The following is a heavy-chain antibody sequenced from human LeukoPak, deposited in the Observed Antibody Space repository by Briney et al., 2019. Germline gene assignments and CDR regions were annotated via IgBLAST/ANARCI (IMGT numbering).Heavy chain of an antibody. Sequence: PGGSLRLSCAASGFTFSNACMGWVRQAPGKGLEWVSAISGSGGSTYYADSVKGRFTISRDNSKNTLYLQMNSLRAEDTAVYYCAKDRREYYYDSSGYYYWGQGTLVTVSS. V-gene: IGHV3-23*01. D-gene: IGHD3-22*01. CDR1: GFTFSNAC. CDR2: ISGSGGST. CDR3: AKDRREYYYDSSGYYY. J-gene: IGHJ4*02.